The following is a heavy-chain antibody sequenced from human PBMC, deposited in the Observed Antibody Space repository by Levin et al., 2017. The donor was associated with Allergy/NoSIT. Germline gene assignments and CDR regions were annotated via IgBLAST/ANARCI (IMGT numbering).Heavy chain of an antibody. Sequence: PGESLKISCAASGFTFSSYGMHWVRQAPGKGLEWVAVISYDGSNKYYADSVKGRFTISRDNSKNTLYLQMNSLRAEDTAVYYCAKDSASGDGYPDYWGQGTLVTVSS. V-gene: IGHV3-30*18. CDR1: GFTFSSYG. CDR2: ISYDGSNK. D-gene: IGHD5-24*01. J-gene: IGHJ4*02. CDR3: AKDSASGDGYPDY.